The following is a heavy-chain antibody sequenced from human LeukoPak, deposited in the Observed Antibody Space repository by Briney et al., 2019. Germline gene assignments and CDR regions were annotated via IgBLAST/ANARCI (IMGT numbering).Heavy chain of an antibody. CDR1: GFTFSSYG. V-gene: IGHV3-30*18. CDR2: ISSDGSNK. Sequence: PGRSLRLSCAASGFTFSSYGMHWVRQAPGKGLEWVALISSDGSNKYYADSVKGRFTISRDNSKKTLYLQMNSLRAEDTAVYYCAKDCISSSWGDFDYWGQGTLVTVSS. D-gene: IGHD6-6*01. J-gene: IGHJ4*02. CDR3: AKDCISSSWGDFDY.